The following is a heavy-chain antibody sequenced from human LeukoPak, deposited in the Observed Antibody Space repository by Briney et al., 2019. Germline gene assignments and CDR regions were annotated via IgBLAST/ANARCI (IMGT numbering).Heavy chain of an antibody. CDR1: GYTFTSYG. Sequence: ASVSVSCTASGYTFTSYGISWVRQAPGEGLERVGGISAYNGNTNYAQKLQGRVTMTTDTSTSTAYMELRSLRSDATAVYYCARAHTPGIAVAGSFDYWGQGTLVTVSS. CDR3: ARAHTPGIAVAGSFDY. CDR2: ISAYNGNT. J-gene: IGHJ4*02. V-gene: IGHV1-18*01. D-gene: IGHD6-19*01.